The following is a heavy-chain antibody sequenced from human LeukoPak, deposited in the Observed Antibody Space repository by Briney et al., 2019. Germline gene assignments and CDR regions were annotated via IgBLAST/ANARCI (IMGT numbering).Heavy chain of an antibody. CDR1: GGSFSGYY. CDR2: INHSGST. Sequence: SETLSLTCAVYGGSFSGYYWSWIRQPPGKGLEWIGEINHSGSTNYNPSLKSRVTISVDTSKNQFSLKLSTVTAADTAVYYCARGISPSTIFGVVTNFDYWGQGTLVTVSS. D-gene: IGHD3-3*01. CDR3: ARGISPSTIFGVVTNFDY. J-gene: IGHJ4*02. V-gene: IGHV4-34*01.